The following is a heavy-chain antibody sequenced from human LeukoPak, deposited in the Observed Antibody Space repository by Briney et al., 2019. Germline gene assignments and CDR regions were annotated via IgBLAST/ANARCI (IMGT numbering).Heavy chain of an antibody. CDR3: ANPQPYSGSYYEFSGVWDYYYGMDV. Sequence: PGGSLRLSCAASGFTFSSYAMSWVRQAPGKGLEWVSAISGSGGSTYYADSVKGRFTISRDNSKNTLYLQMNSLRAEDTAVYYCANPQPYSGSYYEFSGVWDYYYGMDVWGQGTTVTVSS. CDR2: ISGSGGST. J-gene: IGHJ6*02. D-gene: IGHD1-26*01. CDR1: GFTFSSYA. V-gene: IGHV3-23*01.